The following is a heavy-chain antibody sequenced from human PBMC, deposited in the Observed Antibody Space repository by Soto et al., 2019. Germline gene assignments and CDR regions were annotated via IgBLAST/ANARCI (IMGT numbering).Heavy chain of an antibody. D-gene: IGHD3-10*01. CDR2: IYSSGGT. CDR1: GGSISGYY. J-gene: IGHJ4*02. Sequence: PSETLSLTCTVSGGSISGYYWCWIRQPPGKGLDYIGYIYSSGGTNYSPSLKSRVIISVDTSKNQFSLKLTSVTAADTAVYYCARAPRSGPFDYWGQGALVTVSS. V-gene: IGHV4-4*08. CDR3: ARAPRSGPFDY.